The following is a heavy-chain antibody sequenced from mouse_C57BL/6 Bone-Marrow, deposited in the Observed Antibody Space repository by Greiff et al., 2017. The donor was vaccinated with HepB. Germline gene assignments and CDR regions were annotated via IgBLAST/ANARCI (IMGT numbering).Heavy chain of an antibody. CDR2: ISDGGSYT. CDR1: GFTFSSYA. J-gene: IGHJ1*03. CDR3: ARYTIVTTHWYFDV. V-gene: IGHV5-4*01. D-gene: IGHD2-5*01. Sequence: EVQRVESGGGLVKPGGSLKLSCAASGFTFSSYAMSWVRQTPDKRLEWVATISDGGSYTYYPDNVKGRFTISRDNAKNNLYLQMSHLKSEDTAMYYCARYTIVTTHWYFDVWGTGTTVTVSS.